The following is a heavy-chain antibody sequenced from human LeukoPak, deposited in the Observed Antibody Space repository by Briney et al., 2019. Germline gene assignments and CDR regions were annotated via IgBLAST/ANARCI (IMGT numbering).Heavy chain of an antibody. CDR1: VFTFHNYA. Sequence: GGSLRLSCAASVFTFHNYAMSWVRQAPGKGLEWVSAIRSSGDITFYADSVRGRFTISRDNSRYTLYLQMNSLRAEDAAMYYCAKDRPNYHESNGHYYRRNGDSWGQGTLVTVSS. V-gene: IGHV3-23*01. CDR2: IRSSGDIT. CDR3: AKDRPNYHESNGHYYRRNGDS. D-gene: IGHD3-22*01. J-gene: IGHJ5*01.